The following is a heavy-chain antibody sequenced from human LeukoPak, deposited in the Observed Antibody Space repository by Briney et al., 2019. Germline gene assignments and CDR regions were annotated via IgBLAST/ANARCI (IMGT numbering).Heavy chain of an antibody. CDR2: IGGSDDRT. CDR3: AKDLFRWAFDY. D-gene: IGHD5-24*01. Sequence: GGSLRLSCAASGFTLSRNAMSWVRQAPGKGLEWVSAIGGSDDRTDYADSVKGRFTISRDISKNTLYLQMSSLRAEDTAVYFCAKDLFRWAFDYWGQETLVTVSS. V-gene: IGHV3-23*01. J-gene: IGHJ4*02. CDR1: GFTLSRNA.